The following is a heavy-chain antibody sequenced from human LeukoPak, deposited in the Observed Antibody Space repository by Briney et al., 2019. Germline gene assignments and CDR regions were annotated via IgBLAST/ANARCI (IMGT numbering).Heavy chain of an antibody. CDR2: IYPGDSDT. J-gene: IGHJ5*02. CDR1: GYSFTSYW. CDR3: ARTEYDFWSGYYPFISYNWFDP. Sequence: GESLKISCKGSGYSFTSYWIGWVRQMPGKGLEWMGIIYPGDSDTRYSPSFQGQVTISADKSISTAYLQWSSLKASDTAMYYCARTEYDFWSGYYPFISYNWFDPWGQGTLVTVSS. D-gene: IGHD3-3*01. V-gene: IGHV5-51*01.